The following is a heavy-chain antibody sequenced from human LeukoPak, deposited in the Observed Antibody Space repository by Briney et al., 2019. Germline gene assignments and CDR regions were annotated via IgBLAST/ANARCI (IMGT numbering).Heavy chain of an antibody. J-gene: IGHJ4*02. CDR1: GFTFDDYA. CDR3: AKDRDAAGRYYFDY. Sequence: PGRSLRLSCAASGFTFDDYAMHWVRQAPGKGLEWVSGISWNSGSIGYADSVKGRFTISRDNAKNSLYLQMNSLRAEDTPLYYCAKDRDAAGRYYFDYWGQGTLVTVSS. CDR2: ISWNSGSI. D-gene: IGHD6-13*01. V-gene: IGHV3-9*01.